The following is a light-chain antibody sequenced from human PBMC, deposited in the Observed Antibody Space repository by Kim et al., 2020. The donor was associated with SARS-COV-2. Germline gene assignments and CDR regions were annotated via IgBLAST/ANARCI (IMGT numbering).Light chain of an antibody. CDR2: DVH. J-gene: IGLJ3*02. CDR3: SSYTDRNTLV. V-gene: IGLV2-14*03. Sequence: GQSVTISCTGTISDVGGHDHVSWYRQYPGKAPNLIIYDVHNRPSGVSDRFSGPKSGITASLTISGLQADDESIYYCSSYTDRNTLVFGGGTQLTVL. CDR1: ISDVGGHDH.